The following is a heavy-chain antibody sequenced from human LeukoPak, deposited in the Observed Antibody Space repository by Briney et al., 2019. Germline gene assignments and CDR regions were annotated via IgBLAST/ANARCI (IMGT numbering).Heavy chain of an antibody. CDR3: ARLYYDFWSGYWGDYYYYYMDV. D-gene: IGHD3-3*01. CDR2: IYHSGST. J-gene: IGHJ6*03. Sequence: SETLSLTCSVSGDSITGYYWGWIRQPPGKGLEWLGSIYHSGSTYYNPSLKSRVTISVDTSKNQFSLKLSSVTAADTAVYYCARLYYDFWSGYWGDYYYYYMDVWGKGTTVTISS. V-gene: IGHV4-38-2*02. CDR1: GDSITGYY.